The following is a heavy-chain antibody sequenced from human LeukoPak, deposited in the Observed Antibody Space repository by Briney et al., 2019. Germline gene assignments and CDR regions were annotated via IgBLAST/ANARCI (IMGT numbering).Heavy chain of an antibody. CDR1: GDSVSSNSAA. D-gene: IGHD2-2*01. Sequence: SQTLSLTCAISGDSVSSNSAAWNWIRQSPSRGLDWLGRTYYRAKWYNDYALSVKRRITINPDTSKSQFSLELNSVTPADTAVYYCTRGAPMLTWGQGTLVTVSS. CDR3: TRGAPMLT. V-gene: IGHV6-1*01. J-gene: IGHJ4*02. CDR2: TYYRAKWYN.